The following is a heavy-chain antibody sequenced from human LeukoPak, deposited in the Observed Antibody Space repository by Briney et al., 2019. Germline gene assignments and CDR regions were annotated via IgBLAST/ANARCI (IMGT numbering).Heavy chain of an antibody. CDR1: GFTFSSYG. V-gene: IGHV3-30*18. CDR2: ISYDGSNK. J-gene: IGHJ4*02. Sequence: GGSLRLSCAASGFTFSSYGMHWVRQAPGKGLEWVAVISYDGSNKYYADSVKGRFTISRDNSKNTLYLQMNSLRAEDTAVHYCAKDRGSYGDYWGQGTLVTVSS. D-gene: IGHD1-26*01. CDR3: AKDRGSYGDY.